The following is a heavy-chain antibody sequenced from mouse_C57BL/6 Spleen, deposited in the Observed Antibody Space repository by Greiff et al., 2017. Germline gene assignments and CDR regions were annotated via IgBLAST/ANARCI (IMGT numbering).Heavy chain of an antibody. J-gene: IGHJ3*01. CDR2: ISDGGSYT. V-gene: IGHV5-4*01. Sequence: EVQLVESGGGLVKPGGSLKLSCAASGFTFSSYAMSWVRQTPEKRLEWVATISDGGSYTYYPDNVKGRFTISRDNAKNNLYLQMSHLKSEDTAMYYCARDTIVTSWFAYWGQGTLVTVSA. CDR3: ARDTIVTSWFAY. CDR1: GFTFSSYA. D-gene: IGHD2-5*01.